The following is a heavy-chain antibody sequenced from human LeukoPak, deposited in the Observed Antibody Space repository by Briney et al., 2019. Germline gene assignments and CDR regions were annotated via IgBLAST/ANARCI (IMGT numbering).Heavy chain of an antibody. CDR1: GFTFDDYA. J-gene: IGHJ6*03. CDR2: ISWDGGST. V-gene: IGHV3-43D*04. D-gene: IGHD2-15*01. Sequence: GGSLRLSCAASGFTFDDYAMHWVRQAPGKGLEWVSLISWDGGSTYYADSVKGRFTISRDNSKNSLYLQMSGLRAEDTALYYCAKVRGYCSGGSCYSGFGYMDVWGKGTTVTVSS. CDR3: AKVRGYCSGGSCYSGFGYMDV.